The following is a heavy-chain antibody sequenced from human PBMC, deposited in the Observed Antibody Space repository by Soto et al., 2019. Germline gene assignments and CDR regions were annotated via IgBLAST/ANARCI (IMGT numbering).Heavy chain of an antibody. D-gene: IGHD3-10*01. CDR1: GFTFTRYS. CDR3: AREFGDLTSDFDC. V-gene: IGHV3-21*03. J-gene: IGHJ4*02. Sequence: EVQLVESGGGLVKPGGSLRLSCAASGFTFTRYSMNWVRQAPGKGLEWVSASSSTTNYIYYGDSMQGRFTISRDNAKNSVYLAMTWRIAEATAVYYCAREFGDLTSDFDCWGQGTLVTVSS. CDR2: SSSTTNYI.